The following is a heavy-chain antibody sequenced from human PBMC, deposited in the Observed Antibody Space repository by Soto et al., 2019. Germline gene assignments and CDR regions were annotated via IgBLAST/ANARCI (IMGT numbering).Heavy chain of an antibody. J-gene: IGHJ4*02. Sequence: PGGSLRLSCVASGFSFNTYWMNWVRQAPGKGLEWVANIRQDGSETHYVDSVKGRFTISRDNAKNSVHLQMISLRAEDTAVYFCAAIERWSDFNYWGQGIPVTVSS. V-gene: IGHV3-7*01. CDR3: AAIERWSDFNY. CDR1: GFSFNTYW. D-gene: IGHD3-3*01. CDR2: IRQDGSET.